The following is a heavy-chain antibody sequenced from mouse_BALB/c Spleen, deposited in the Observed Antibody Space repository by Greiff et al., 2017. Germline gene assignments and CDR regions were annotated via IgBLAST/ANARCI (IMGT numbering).Heavy chain of an antibody. CDR3: ARKIYYDQPYYFDY. CDR1: GFTFSSYA. V-gene: IGHV5-9-3*01. CDR2: ISSGGSYT. Sequence: EVQLVESGGGLVKPGGSLKLSCAASGFTFSSYAMSWVRQTPEKRLEWVATISSGGSYTYYPDSVKGRFTISRDNAKNTLYLQMSSLRSEDTAMYYCARKIYYDQPYYFDYWGQGTTLTVSS. J-gene: IGHJ2*01. D-gene: IGHD2-4*01.